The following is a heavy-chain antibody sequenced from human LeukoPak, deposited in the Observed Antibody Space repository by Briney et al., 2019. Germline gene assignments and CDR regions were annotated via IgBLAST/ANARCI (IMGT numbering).Heavy chain of an antibody. D-gene: IGHD5-12*01. V-gene: IGHV5-51*01. J-gene: IGHJ1*01. Sequence: GESLKISCQGSGYSFIGFWIAWVRQMPGKGLEWMGIIYPGDSDTRYSPSFQGHVTISADKSISPAYLQWNSLRASDTAIYYCARPATSGGGYDTRHLHWGQGTLVTVSS. CDR1: GYSFIGFW. CDR2: IYPGDSDT. CDR3: ARPATSGGGYDTRHLH.